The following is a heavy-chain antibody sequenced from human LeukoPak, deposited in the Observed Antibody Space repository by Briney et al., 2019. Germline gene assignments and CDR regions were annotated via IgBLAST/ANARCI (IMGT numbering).Heavy chain of an antibody. D-gene: IGHD3-3*01. Sequence: GGSLRLSCAASGFTFNNYGMHWVRQAPGKGLEWVAVISYDGSNQYYADSAKGRFTISRDNSKNTLYLQMNSLRAEDTAVYYCAKENDFWSGYYGSWGQGTLVTVSS. CDR2: ISYDGSNQ. J-gene: IGHJ4*02. CDR1: GFTFNNYG. CDR3: AKENDFWSGYYGS. V-gene: IGHV3-30*18.